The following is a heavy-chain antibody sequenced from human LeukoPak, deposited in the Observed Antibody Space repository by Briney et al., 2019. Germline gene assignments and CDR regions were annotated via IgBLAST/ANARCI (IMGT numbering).Heavy chain of an antibody. D-gene: IGHD6-19*01. CDR3: VGHGYESSGWPVGGGH. CDR1: GYSFTTYW. CDR2: IWPADSDT. Sequence: GESLKISCKASGYSFTTYWIGWVRQMPGKGLEWMGIIWPADSDTRYSPSFQGQVTISADKSISTIYLQWNSLKASDTALYYCVGHGYESSGWPVGGGHWGQGTLVTVSS. V-gene: IGHV5-51*01. J-gene: IGHJ4*02.